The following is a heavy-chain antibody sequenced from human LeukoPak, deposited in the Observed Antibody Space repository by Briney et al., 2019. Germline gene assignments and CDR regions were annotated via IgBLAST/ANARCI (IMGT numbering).Heavy chain of an antibody. CDR3: AKDPSPTVWAFYYFDY. CDR1: GFTFSSYG. J-gene: IGHJ4*02. Sequence: GGSLRLSCAASGFTFSSYGMHWVRQAPGKGLEWVAVISYDGSNKYYADSVKGRFTISRDNSKNTLYLQMNSLRAEDTAVYYCAKDPSPTVWAFYYFDYWGQGTLVTVSS. V-gene: IGHV3-30*18. CDR2: ISYDGSNK. D-gene: IGHD3-16*01.